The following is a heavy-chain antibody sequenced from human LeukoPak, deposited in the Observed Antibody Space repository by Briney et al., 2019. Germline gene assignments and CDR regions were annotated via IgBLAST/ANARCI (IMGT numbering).Heavy chain of an antibody. CDR2: ISGSGNST. Sequence: PGGSLRLSCAASGFTFRSYAMSWVRQAPGKGREWGLSISGSGNSTYYADSVKGRFTISRDNSKNTLYLQMNSLRAEDTAIYYCAKKISGGYSVPFDYWGQGTLVTVSS. V-gene: IGHV3-23*01. J-gene: IGHJ4*02. D-gene: IGHD1-26*01. CDR1: GFTFRSYA. CDR3: AKKISGGYSVPFDY.